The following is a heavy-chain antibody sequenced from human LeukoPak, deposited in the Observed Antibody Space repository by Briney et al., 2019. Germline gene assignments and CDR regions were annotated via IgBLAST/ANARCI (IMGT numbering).Heavy chain of an antibody. CDR2: ISSSSSYI. CDR3: ARVHGGYHILTGAFDY. CDR1: GFTFSSYS. Sequence: GGSLRLSCAASGFTFSSYSMNWVRQAPGKWLEWVSAISSSSSYIYYADSVKGRFTISRDNAKNSLYLQMNSLRAEDTAVFYCARVHGGYHILTGAFDYWGQGTLVTVSS. D-gene: IGHD3-9*01. V-gene: IGHV3-21*01. J-gene: IGHJ4*02.